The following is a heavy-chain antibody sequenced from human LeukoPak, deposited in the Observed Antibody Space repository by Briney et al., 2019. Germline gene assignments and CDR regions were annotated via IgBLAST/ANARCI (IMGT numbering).Heavy chain of an antibody. V-gene: IGHV1-69*02. D-gene: IGHD3-22*01. J-gene: IGHJ4*02. CDR1: GGTFSSYT. CDR3: ARAPYYYDSSGTLLDY. CDR2: IIPILGIA. Sequence: SVKVSCKASGGTFSSYTISWVRQAPGQGLEWMGRIIPILGIANYAQKLQGRVTITADKSTSTAYMELSSLRSEDTAVYYCARAPYYYDSSGTLLDYWGQGTLVTVSS.